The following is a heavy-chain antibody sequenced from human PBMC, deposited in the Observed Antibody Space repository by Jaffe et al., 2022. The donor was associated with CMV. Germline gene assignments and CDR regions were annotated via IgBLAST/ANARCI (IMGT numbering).Heavy chain of an antibody. D-gene: IGHD1-7*01. Sequence: EVQLVESGGGLVQPGGSLRLSCAASGFTFSSYAMHWVRQAPGKGLEYVSAISSNGGSTYYANSVKGRFTISRDNSKNTLYLQMGSLRAEDMAVYYCARDGALLLELTHYWYFDLWGRGTLVTVSS. V-gene: IGHV3-64*01. CDR2: ISSNGGST. CDR1: GFTFSSYA. CDR3: ARDGALLLELTHYWYFDL. J-gene: IGHJ2*01.